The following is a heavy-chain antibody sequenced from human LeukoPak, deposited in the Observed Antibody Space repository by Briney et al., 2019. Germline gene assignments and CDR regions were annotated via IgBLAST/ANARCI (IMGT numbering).Heavy chain of an antibody. CDR3: ARDGEDYYDSSGYYGRFDY. V-gene: IGHV3-21*01. Sequence: PGGSLRLSCAASGFTFSSYSMNWVRQAPGKGLEWVSSISSSSSYIYYADSVKGRFTISRDNAKNSLYLQMNSLRAEDTAVYYCARDGEDYYDSSGYYGRFDYWGQGTLVTVSS. D-gene: IGHD3-22*01. CDR1: GFTFSSYS. J-gene: IGHJ4*02. CDR2: ISSSSSYI.